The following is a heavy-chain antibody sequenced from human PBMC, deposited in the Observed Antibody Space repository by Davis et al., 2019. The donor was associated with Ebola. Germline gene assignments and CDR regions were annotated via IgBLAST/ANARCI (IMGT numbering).Heavy chain of an antibody. Sequence: GESLKISCVASGFNFRTYSMHWVRQAPGKGLEWVASISYDGNKEYYADSGRGRFTISRDNAKNLLYLQMNSLRDEDTAVYYCARDLYAGYSSRWGQGTLVTVSS. D-gene: IGHD6-13*01. V-gene: IGHV3-30-3*01. CDR2: ISYDGNKE. CDR1: GFNFRTYS. CDR3: ARDLYAGYSSR. J-gene: IGHJ4*02.